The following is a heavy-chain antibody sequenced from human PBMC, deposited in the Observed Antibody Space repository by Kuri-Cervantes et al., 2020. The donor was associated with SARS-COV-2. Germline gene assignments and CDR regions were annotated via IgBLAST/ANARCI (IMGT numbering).Heavy chain of an antibody. CDR1: GGSFSGYY. CDR2: IRSKADGGTT. V-gene: IGHV3-15*01. Sequence: GGSLRLSCAVYGGSFSGYYWSWIRQPPGRGLEWVGRIRSKADGGTTDYAPRVKDRFTISRDDSRNTLYLQMNSLKSEDTAVYYCATELRWELPPLVDSWGQGTLVTVSS. D-gene: IGHD1-26*01. CDR3: ATELRWELPPLVDS. J-gene: IGHJ4*02.